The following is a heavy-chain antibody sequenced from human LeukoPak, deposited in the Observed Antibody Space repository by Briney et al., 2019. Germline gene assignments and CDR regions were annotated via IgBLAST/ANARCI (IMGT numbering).Heavy chain of an antibody. J-gene: IGHJ3*02. CDR1: GFTFSSYG. V-gene: IGHV3-30*02. CDR2: IRYDGSNK. CDR3: ARARYHDFWSAYDI. Sequence: PGGSLRLSCAASGFTFSSYGMHWVRQAPGKGLEGVAFIRYDGSNKYYADSVKGRFTISRDNSKNTLYLQMNSLRAEDTAIYYCARARYHDFWSAYDIWRQGTMVTVSS. D-gene: IGHD3-3*01.